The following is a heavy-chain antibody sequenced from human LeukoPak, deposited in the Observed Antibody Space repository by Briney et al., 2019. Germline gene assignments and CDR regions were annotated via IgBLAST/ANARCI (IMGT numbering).Heavy chain of an antibody. CDR1: GYTFTGYY. CDR3: ANLAYCGGDCSRGYNWFDP. V-gene: IGHV1-24*01. D-gene: IGHD2-21*02. Sequence: GASVKVSCTASGYTFTGYYMHWVRQAPGQGLEWMGGFDPEDGETIYAQKFQGRVTMTEDTSTDTAYMELSSLRSEDTAVYYCANLAYCGGDCSRGYNWFDPWGQGTLVTVSS. J-gene: IGHJ5*02. CDR2: FDPEDGET.